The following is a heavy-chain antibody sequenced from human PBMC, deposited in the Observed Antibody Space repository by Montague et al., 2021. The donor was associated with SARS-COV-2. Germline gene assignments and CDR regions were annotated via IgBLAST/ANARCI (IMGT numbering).Heavy chain of an antibody. J-gene: IGHJ6*02. V-gene: IGHV4-4*02. D-gene: IGHD3-3*01. CDR3: AGAGRVRFLEYGVDV. CDR1: GASISSTNW. Sequence: SETLSLTCAVSGASISSTNWWTWVRQPPGKGLEWIGEIYHTGTTNYNPYLMSRVTISLDESKNQFSLKMTSVTAAGTAVYYCAGAGRVRFLEYGVDVWGQGTTVTVSS. CDR2: IYHTGTT.